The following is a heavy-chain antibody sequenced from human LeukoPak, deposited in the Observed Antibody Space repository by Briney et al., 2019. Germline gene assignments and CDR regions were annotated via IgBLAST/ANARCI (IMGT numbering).Heavy chain of an antibody. Sequence: GESLKISCKGSGYSFTSYWIVWVRQMPGKGLEWMGIIYPGDSDTRYSPSFQGQVTISADKSISTAYLQWSSLKASDTAMYYCARHEGIGYYGSGSLDYWGQGTLVTVSS. J-gene: IGHJ4*02. CDR2: IYPGDSDT. D-gene: IGHD3-10*01. CDR1: GYSFTSYW. CDR3: ARHEGIGYYGSGSLDY. V-gene: IGHV5-51*01.